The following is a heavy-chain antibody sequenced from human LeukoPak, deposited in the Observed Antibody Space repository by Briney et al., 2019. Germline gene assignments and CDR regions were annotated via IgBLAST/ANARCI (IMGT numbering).Heavy chain of an antibody. J-gene: IGHJ5*02. D-gene: IGHD3-9*01. CDR2: VNPNRGNT. V-gene: IGHV1-8*01. CDR1: GYTFTSYD. Sequence: ASVKVSCKASGYTFTSYDINRVRQAPGQGLEWMGWVNPNRGNTGYAQKCQGRVTMTRNTSISTAYMELSSLRSEDTAVYYCARSGGLRYSDWLSTNWFDPWGQGTLVTVSS. CDR3: ARSGGLRYSDWLSTNWFDP.